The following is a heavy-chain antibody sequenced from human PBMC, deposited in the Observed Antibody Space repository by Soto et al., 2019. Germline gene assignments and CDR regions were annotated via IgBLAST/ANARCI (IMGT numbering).Heavy chain of an antibody. CDR2: ISGYNGDT. CDR3: AKNGQPPYYYYGLDV. Sequence: APVKVSCKASGYTFTRYGISWVRQARGQGLEWMGWISGYNGDTTYAQKFQGRVTMTIDASTSTAYMELRSLTSDDTAVYYCAKNGQPPYYYYGLDVWGQGTKVTVSS. CDR1: GYTFTRYG. D-gene: IGHD2-8*01. V-gene: IGHV1-18*01. J-gene: IGHJ6*02.